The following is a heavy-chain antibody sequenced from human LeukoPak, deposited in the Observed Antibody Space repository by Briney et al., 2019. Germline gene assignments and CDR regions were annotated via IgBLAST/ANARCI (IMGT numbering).Heavy chain of an antibody. CDR2: INWNGGST. J-gene: IGHJ5*02. CDR3: AKDFVGDSLGWFDP. Sequence: GGSLRLSCEASGFTSDDYGRSWVGQAPGKGLEGVSGINWNGGSTGYADSVKGRFSISRDNAKNSLYLQMNSLRAEDPAVYYCAKDFVGDSLGWFDPWGQGTLVTVSS. D-gene: IGHD4-17*01. V-gene: IGHV3-20*04. CDR1: GFTSDDYG.